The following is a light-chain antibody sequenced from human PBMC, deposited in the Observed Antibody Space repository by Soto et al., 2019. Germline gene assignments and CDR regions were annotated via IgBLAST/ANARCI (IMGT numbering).Light chain of an antibody. CDR2: SNN. J-gene: IGLJ1*01. CDR3: AAWDDSLNAVV. V-gene: IGLV1-44*01. CDR1: SYNIGSNT. Sequence: QPVLTEPPSASGTPGQRVTMSCSGSSYNIGSNTVNWYQQLPGTAPKLLIYSNNQRPSGVPDRFSGSKSGTSASLTISGLQSEDEADSYCAAWDDSLNAVVFGTGTKVTVL.